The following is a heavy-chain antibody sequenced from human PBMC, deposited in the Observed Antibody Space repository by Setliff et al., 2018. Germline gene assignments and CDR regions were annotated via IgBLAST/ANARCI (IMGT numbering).Heavy chain of an antibody. CDR3: ANSRVTNFRGQLYLPRGLDV. D-gene: IGHD3-16*01. V-gene: IGHV3-30*02. CDR2: IRYDGSNK. CDR1: GFSFNKYW. Sequence: GGSLRLSCAASGFSFNKYWMYWVRQAPGKGLEWVAFIRYDGSNKFYADSVKGRLTVSRDNSKNTLYLEMDGLRPEDTAVYYCANSRVTNFRGQLYLPRGLDVWGQGTTVTVSS. J-gene: IGHJ6*02.